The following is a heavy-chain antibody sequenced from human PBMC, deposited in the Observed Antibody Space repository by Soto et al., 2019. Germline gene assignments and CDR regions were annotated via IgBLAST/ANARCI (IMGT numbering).Heavy chain of an antibody. V-gene: IGHV5-51*01. CDR2: THPGNSDT. D-gene: IGHD3-9*01. J-gene: IGHJ5*01. Sequence: PGESLKISCKGSGYNFANYWIGWVRQMPGKGLEWMGVTHPGNSDTRYSPSFQGQVSISADKSTTSAYIQWSSLKASDTAMYYCARLPTGYPNWFDSWGQGTLVTVSS. CDR1: GYNFANYW. CDR3: ARLPTGYPNWFDS.